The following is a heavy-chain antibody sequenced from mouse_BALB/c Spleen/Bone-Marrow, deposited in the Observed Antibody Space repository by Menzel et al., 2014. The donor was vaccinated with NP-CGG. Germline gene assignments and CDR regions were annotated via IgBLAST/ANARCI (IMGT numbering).Heavy chain of an antibody. CDR1: GFNIKDTY. Sequence: EVKLVESGAELVKPGASVKLSCTASGFNIKDTYMHWVKQRPEQGLEWIGRIDPANGNTKYDPKFQGKATMTADTSSDTAYLQLSSLTSEDTAVYYCARYYYAMDYWGQGTSVTVSS. CDR3: ARYYYAMDY. J-gene: IGHJ4*01. V-gene: IGHV14-3*02. CDR2: IDPANGNT.